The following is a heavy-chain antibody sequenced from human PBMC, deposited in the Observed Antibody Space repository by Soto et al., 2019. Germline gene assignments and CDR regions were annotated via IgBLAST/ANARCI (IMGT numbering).Heavy chain of an antibody. CDR2: IYNDGKT. CDR1: GLPVSTNY. V-gene: IGHV3-53*01. CDR3: VRPLPSGQNYGMDV. J-gene: IGHJ6*02. D-gene: IGHD3-10*01. Sequence: EVQLVESGGGLIQPGGSLNLSCAASGLPVSTNYMSWVRQAPGKGLEWVSVIYNDGKTYYADSVKGRFTISRDASKNTLHLQMDSLRDEDTAEYYCVRPLPSGQNYGMDVWGQGTTVTVSS.